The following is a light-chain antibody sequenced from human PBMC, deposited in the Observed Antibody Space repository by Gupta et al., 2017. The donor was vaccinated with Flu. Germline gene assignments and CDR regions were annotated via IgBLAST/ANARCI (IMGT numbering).Light chain of an antibody. J-gene: IGLJ3*02. V-gene: IGLV1-40*01. Sequence: QSVLTQPPSVSGAPGQRVTIACTGRNSNIRAGYAVHWYQQLPRTSPKVVIYLTTSRPTGVPDRFSGSKSGTSASLAISGLQAEAEADYYCQSYYSSRLSWVFGAGTTLTVL. CDR1: NSNIRAGYA. CDR2: LTT. CDR3: QSYYSSRLSWV.